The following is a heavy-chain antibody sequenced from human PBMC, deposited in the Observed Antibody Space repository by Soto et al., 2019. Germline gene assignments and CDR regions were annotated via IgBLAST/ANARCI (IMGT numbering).Heavy chain of an antibody. D-gene: IGHD4-17*01. J-gene: IGHJ4*02. Sequence: SETLSLTCTVSGGSISSGGYYWSWIRQHPGKGLEWIGYIYYSGSTYYNPSLKGRVTISVDTSKNQFSLKLSSVTAADTAVYYCARHTGTDFDYWGQGTLVTVSS. CDR2: IYYSGST. CDR1: GGSISSGGYY. CDR3: ARHTGTDFDY. V-gene: IGHV4-39*01.